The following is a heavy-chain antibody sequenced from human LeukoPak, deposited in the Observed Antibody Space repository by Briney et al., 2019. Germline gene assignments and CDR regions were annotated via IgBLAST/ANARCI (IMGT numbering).Heavy chain of an antibody. CDR1: GFTFSSYW. D-gene: IGHD5/OR15-5a*01. J-gene: IGHJ5*02. CDR2: IKQDGSEK. V-gene: IGHV3-7*01. Sequence: GGSLRLSCAASGFTFSSYWMSWVRQAPGKGLEWVANIKQDGSEKYYVDSVKGRFTISRDNAKNSLYLQMNSLRAEDTAVYYCARDLYDSSGFNWFDPWGQGTLVTVSS. CDR3: ARDLYDSSGFNWFDP.